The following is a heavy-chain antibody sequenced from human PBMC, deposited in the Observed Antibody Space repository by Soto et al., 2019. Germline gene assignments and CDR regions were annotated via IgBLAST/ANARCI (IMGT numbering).Heavy chain of an antibody. CDR2: ISAYNGNT. V-gene: IGHV1-18*01. J-gene: IGHJ4*02. D-gene: IGHD2-15*01. Sequence: ASVKVSCKASGYTFTSYGISWVRQAPGQGLEWMGWISAYNGNTNYAQKLQGRVTMTTDTSTSTAYMELRSLRSDDTAVYYCARDKSLYCSGGSCYWTGDPFDYWGQGTLVTVSS. CDR3: ARDKSLYCSGGSCYWTGDPFDY. CDR1: GYTFTSYG.